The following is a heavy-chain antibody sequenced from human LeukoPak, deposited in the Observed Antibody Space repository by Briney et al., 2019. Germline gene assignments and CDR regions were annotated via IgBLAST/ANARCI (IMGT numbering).Heavy chain of an antibody. CDR2: ISGSGGST. J-gene: IGHJ4*02. Sequence: GGSLRLSCAASGFTFSSYGMSWVRQAPGKGLEWVSAISGSGGSTYYADSVKGRFTISRDNSKNTLYLQMNSLRAEDTAVYYCAREEGYSYGYGDYWGQGTLVTVSS. CDR1: GFTFSSYG. CDR3: AREEGYSYGYGDY. V-gene: IGHV3-23*01. D-gene: IGHD5-18*01.